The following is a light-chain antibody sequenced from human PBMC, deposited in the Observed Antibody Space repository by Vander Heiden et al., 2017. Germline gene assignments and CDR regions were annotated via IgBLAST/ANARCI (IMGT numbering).Light chain of an antibody. V-gene: IGKV3-20*01. CDR1: PSVSSSY. J-gene: IGKJ2*01. Sequence: EIVLTQSPGTLSLSPGERATLSCRASPSVSSSYLAWYQQKPGQAPRLLIYGASGRGTRIPDRCSGSGSGTDFTLTIIRLEPEDFAVYYCQQYCSSPYTFGQGTKLEIK. CDR3: QQYCSSPYT. CDR2: GAS.